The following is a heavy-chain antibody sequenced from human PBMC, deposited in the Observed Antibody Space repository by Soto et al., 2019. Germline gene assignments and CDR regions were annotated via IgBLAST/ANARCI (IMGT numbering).Heavy chain of an antibody. D-gene: IGHD2-21*01. CDR2: ISYDGSNK. CDR3: AKGASILWWWGGGGDDHFDY. J-gene: IGHJ4*02. V-gene: IGHV3-30*18. Sequence: QVQLVESGGGVVQPGRSLRLSCAASGFTFSSYGMHWVRQAPGKGLEWVAVISYDGSNKYYADSVKGRFTISRDNSKNTLYLQMNSLRAEDGAVYSCAKGASILWWWGGGGDDHFDYWGQGTLVTVSS. CDR1: GFTFSSYG.